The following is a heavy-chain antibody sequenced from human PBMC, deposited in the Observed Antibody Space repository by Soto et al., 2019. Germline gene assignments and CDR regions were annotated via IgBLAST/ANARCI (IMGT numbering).Heavy chain of an antibody. CDR1: GGSISSGGYY. CDR2: IYYSGST. V-gene: IGHV4-31*03. Sequence: QVQLQESGPGLVKPSQTLSLTCTVSGGSISSGGYYWSWIRQHPGKGLEWIGYIYYSGSTYYNPSPRSRVTPSIHTSKNHVSVKLSSVTATDTAVYYCARAPNYYYYGMDVWGEGTTVTVSS. J-gene: IGHJ6*04. CDR3: ARAPNYYYYGMDV.